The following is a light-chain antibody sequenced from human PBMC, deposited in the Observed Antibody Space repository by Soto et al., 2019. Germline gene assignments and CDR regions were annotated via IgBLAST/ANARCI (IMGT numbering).Light chain of an antibody. CDR2: LNSDGSH. J-gene: IGLJ3*02. CDR3: QTWGTGFWV. V-gene: IGLV4-69*01. CDR1: SGHSSYA. Sequence: QPVLTQSPSASASLGASVKLTCTLSSGHSSYAIVWHQQQPEKGPRYLMKLNSDGSHIKGDGIPDRFSGSSSGAERYLTISSLQSEDEANYYCQTWGTGFWVFGGGTKLTVL.